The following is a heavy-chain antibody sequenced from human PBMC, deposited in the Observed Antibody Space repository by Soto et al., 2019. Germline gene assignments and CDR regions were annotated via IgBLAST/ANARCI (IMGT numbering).Heavy chain of an antibody. CDR1: GGSISSYY. Sequence: LSLTCAVSGGSISSYYWSWIRQPPGKGLEWIGYISYSGSTNYNPSLKSRVTISVDTSKNQFSLKVSSVTAADTAVYYCARQMTTLTTFDYWGQGTLVTV. CDR3: ARQMTTLTTFDY. V-gene: IGHV4-59*01. J-gene: IGHJ4*02. CDR2: ISYSGST. D-gene: IGHD4-17*01.